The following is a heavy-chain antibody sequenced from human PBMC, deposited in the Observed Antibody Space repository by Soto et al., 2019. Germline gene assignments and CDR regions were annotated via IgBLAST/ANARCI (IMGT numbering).Heavy chain of an antibody. V-gene: IGHV1-18*01. D-gene: IGHD3-16*02. J-gene: IGHJ4*02. Sequence: QVQLVQSGAEVKKPGASVKVSCKASGYTFTSYGISWVRQAPGQVLEWMGWISAYNGNTNYAQKLQGRVTMTTDTSTSTAYMEVRSLRSDDTAVYYCARGRPYYIWGSDPDYWGQGTLVTVSS. CDR1: GYTFTSYG. CDR3: ARGRPYYIWGSDPDY. CDR2: ISAYNGNT.